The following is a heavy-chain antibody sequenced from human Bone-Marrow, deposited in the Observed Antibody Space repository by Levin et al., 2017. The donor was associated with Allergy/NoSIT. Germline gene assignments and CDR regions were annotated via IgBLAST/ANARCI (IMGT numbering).Heavy chain of an antibody. V-gene: IGHV4-4*02. CDR1: GGSINSTNW. J-gene: IGHJ4*02. CDR3: ATRPRVLLWLGELSHFDY. Sequence: SETLSLTCAVSGGSINSTNWWSWVRQPPGTGLEWLGEIYHSGGTNYSPSLKSRVTISVDRSKNHFSLNLRSVTAADTALYYCATRPRVLLWLGELSHFDYWGQGILVTVSS. D-gene: IGHD3-10*01. CDR2: IYHSGGT.